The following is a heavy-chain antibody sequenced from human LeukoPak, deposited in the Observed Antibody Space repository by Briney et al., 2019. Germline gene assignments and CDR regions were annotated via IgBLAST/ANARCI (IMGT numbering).Heavy chain of an antibody. CDR1: GFTFNRYA. Sequence: GRSLRLSCAASGFTFNRYAMHWVRQAPGKGLEGVAFIWYDGSNKYYADSVKGRFTVSRDNSKNTLYLQMNSLRAEDTAVYYCAKDERGYYDSSGFFGAIDYWGQGSLVSVSS. CDR3: AKDERGYYDSSGFFGAIDY. CDR2: IWYDGSNK. J-gene: IGHJ4*02. V-gene: IGHV3-33*06. D-gene: IGHD3-22*01.